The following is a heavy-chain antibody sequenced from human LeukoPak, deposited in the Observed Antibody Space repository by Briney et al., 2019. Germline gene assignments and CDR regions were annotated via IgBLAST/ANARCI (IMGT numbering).Heavy chain of an antibody. V-gene: IGHV4-59*01. CDR2: FYRSGST. J-gene: IGHJ4*02. CDR3: ASTQQWLAFDY. CDR1: GGSISSYY. Sequence: SETLSLTCTVSGGSISSYYWSWIRQPPGKGLEWIGCFYRSGSTNYNPSLKSRVTTSVDTSKNQFSLRLSSVTAADTAVYYCASTQQWLAFDYWGQGILVTVSS. D-gene: IGHD6-19*01.